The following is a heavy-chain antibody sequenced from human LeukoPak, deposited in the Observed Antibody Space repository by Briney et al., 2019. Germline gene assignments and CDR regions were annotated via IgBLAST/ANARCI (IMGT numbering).Heavy chain of an antibody. V-gene: IGHV1-2*02. J-gene: IGHJ6*03. CDR3: ARGHQGYYHYMDV. D-gene: IGHD2-2*01. Sequence: ASVKVSCKASGYTFTGYYMHWVRQAPGQGLEWMGWINPNSGGTNYAQKFQGRVTMTRDTSISTAYMELSRLRPDDTAVYFCARGHQGYYHYMDVWGKGTTVTVSS. CDR1: GYTFTGYY. CDR2: INPNSGGT.